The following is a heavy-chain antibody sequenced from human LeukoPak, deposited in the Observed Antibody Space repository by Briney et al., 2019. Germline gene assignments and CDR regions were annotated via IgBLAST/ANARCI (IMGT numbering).Heavy chain of an antibody. D-gene: IGHD4-17*01. Sequence: GGSLRISCVAAGLIFIRSSMHWVRKAPGKGREGVAFIWYDGSKKHYAASVKGRFTISRDDSKSALYVQMNSLRVEDTAVYYCARDPATVTSHFDYWGQGALVTVSS. J-gene: IGHJ4*02. CDR3: ARDPATVTSHFDY. V-gene: IGHV3-33*01. CDR2: IWYDGSKK. CDR1: GLIFIRSS.